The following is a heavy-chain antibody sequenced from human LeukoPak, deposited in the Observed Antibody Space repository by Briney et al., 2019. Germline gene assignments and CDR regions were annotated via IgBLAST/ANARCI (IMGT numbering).Heavy chain of an antibody. V-gene: IGHV3-48*03. D-gene: IGHD6-19*01. CDR3: ARLLSSGWDDFDY. CDR1: GFTFSSYE. Sequence: PGGSLRLSCAASGFTFSSYEMNWVRQAPGKGLEWVSYISSSGSTIYYADSVKGRFTISRDNAKNSLYLQMNSLRAEDTAVYCCARLLSSGWDDFDYWGQGTLVTVSS. J-gene: IGHJ4*02. CDR2: ISSSGSTI.